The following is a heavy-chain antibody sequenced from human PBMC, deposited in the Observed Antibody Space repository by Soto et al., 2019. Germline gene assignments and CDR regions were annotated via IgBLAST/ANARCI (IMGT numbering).Heavy chain of an antibody. D-gene: IGHD3-10*01. CDR1: GYTFTSYY. CDR2: INPSGGST. J-gene: IGHJ4*02. Sequence: QVQLVQSGAEVKKPGASVKVSCKASGYTFTSYYMHWVRQAPGQGLEWMGIINPSGGSTSYAQKVQGRVTMTRNTSTSTVYMELISLRSEDTAVYYCATGSGSYYPNYWGQGTLVTVSS. V-gene: IGHV1-46*03. CDR3: ATGSGSYYPNY.